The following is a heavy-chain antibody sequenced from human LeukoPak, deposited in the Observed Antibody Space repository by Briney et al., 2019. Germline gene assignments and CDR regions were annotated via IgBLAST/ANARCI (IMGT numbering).Heavy chain of an antibody. CDR3: ARDPYGSGSYYADYYYGMDV. Sequence: SVKVSCKASGGTFSSYAISWVRQAAGQGLEWMGRIIPILGIANYAQKFQGRVTITADKSTSTAYMELSSLRSEDTAVYYCARDPYGSGSYYADYYYGMDVWGQGTTVTVSS. D-gene: IGHD3-10*01. V-gene: IGHV1-69*04. CDR1: GGTFSSYA. CDR2: IIPILGIA. J-gene: IGHJ6*02.